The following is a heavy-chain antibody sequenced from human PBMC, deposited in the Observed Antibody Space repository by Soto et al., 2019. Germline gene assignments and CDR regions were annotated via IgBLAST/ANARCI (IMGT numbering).Heavy chain of an antibody. CDR2: ISYDGSNQ. Sequence: GGSLRLFCAASGFTFNIYGMHWVRQAPDKGLEWVALISYDGSNQYYADSVKGRFTISRDNSKNTLFLQMNSLRAHDTAVYYWVKDQASGHGFFDPWALGSLVTVSS. D-gene: IGHD5-12*01. J-gene: IGHJ5*02. V-gene: IGHV3-30*18. CDR3: VKDQASGHGFFDP. CDR1: GFTFNIYG.